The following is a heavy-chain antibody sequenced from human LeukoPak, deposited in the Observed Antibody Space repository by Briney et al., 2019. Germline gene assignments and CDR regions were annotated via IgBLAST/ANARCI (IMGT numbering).Heavy chain of an antibody. CDR3: ARSQVPGYIFDY. Sequence: SETLSLTCTVSVYSITGGYYWGWIRQPPGKGLEWIGSIYHSGSTYYNPSLKSRVTISVDTSKNQFSLKLSSVTAADTAVYFCARSQVPGYIFDYWGQGTLVTVPS. J-gene: IGHJ4*02. D-gene: IGHD6-19*01. CDR2: IYHSGST. CDR1: VYSITGGYY. V-gene: IGHV4-38-2*02.